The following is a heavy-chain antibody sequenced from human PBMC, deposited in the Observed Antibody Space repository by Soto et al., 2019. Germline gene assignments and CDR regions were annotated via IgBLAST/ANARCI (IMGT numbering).Heavy chain of an antibody. J-gene: IGHJ4*02. D-gene: IGHD1-26*01. Sequence: QVQLVQSGAEVKKPGASVKVSGKASGYTFTSYGISWVRQAPGQGLEWMGWISAYNGNTKYAQKLQGRVSMTTDTSTSTASMELRSLRSDDTAVYSCASDLGAQIVDYWGQGTLVTVSS. CDR1: GYTFTSYG. V-gene: IGHV1-18*01. CDR2: ISAYNGNT. CDR3: ASDLGAQIVDY.